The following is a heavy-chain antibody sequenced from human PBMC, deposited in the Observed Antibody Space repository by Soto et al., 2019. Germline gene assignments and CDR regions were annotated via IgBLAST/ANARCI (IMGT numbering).Heavy chain of an antibody. D-gene: IGHD3-10*01. V-gene: IGHV5-51*01. CDR2: IYPGDSDT. Sequence: RGESLKISCKGSGYSFTSYWIGWVRQMPGKGLEWMGIIYPGDSDTRYSPSFQGQVTISADKSISTAYLQWSSLKASDTAMYYCARSQMVRRGYYYYGMDVWGQGTTVTVSS. CDR1: GYSFTSYW. CDR3: ARSQMVRRGYYYYGMDV. J-gene: IGHJ6*02.